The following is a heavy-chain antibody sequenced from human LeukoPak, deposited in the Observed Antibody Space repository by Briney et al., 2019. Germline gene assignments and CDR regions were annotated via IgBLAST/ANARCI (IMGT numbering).Heavy chain of an antibody. V-gene: IGHV1-2*02. CDR1: GYTFTGYY. Sequence: ASVKVSCKASGYTFTGYYMHWVRQAPGQGLEWMGWINPNSGVTNYAQKFQGRVTMTRDTSISTAYMELSRLRSDDTAVYYCARVVTGTTNWFDPWGQGTLVTVSS. CDR3: ARVVTGTTNWFDP. CDR2: INPNSGVT. D-gene: IGHD1-7*01. J-gene: IGHJ5*02.